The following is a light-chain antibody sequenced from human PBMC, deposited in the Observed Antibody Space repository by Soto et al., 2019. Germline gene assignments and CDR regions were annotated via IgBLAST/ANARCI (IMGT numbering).Light chain of an antibody. CDR1: QSISTY. J-gene: IGKJ1*01. Sequence: DIQMTQSPFSLSASVGDRVTITCRASQSISTYLNWYQQKPGKAPILLIYAASTLQTGVPSRFTGSGSGTDFTLTISSLQPEDFATYYCQQSYSALRTFGQGTKVEIK. V-gene: IGKV1-39*01. CDR2: AAS. CDR3: QQSYSALRT.